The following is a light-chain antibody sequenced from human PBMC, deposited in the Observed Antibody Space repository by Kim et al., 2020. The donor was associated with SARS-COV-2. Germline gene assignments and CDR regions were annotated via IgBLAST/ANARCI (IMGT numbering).Light chain of an antibody. CDR1: RIGSES. CDR3: QVWDSSSGPAV. J-gene: IGLJ3*02. V-gene: IGLV3-21*04. Sequence: APAKRQTTNCSGTRIGSESVHWYQQKQGPGHALVIYYDSDRTSGIGERFSGSNSGNTDTLTISRVEAGDEADYYCQVWDSSSGPAVFGGGTQLTVL. CDR2: YDS.